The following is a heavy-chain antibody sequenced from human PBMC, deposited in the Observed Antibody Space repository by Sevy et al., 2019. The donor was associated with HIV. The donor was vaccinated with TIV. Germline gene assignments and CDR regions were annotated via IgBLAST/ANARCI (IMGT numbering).Heavy chain of an antibody. D-gene: IGHD5-12*01. J-gene: IGHJ3*02. V-gene: IGHV3-11*01. Sequence: GGSLRLSCAASGFTFSDYYMSWIRQAPGKGLEWVSYISSSGSTIYYADSVKGRFTISRDNAKNSLYLQMNSLRAEDTAVYYCARVRRDGYNRPDAFDIWGHGTMVTVSS. CDR1: GFTFSDYY. CDR3: ARVRRDGYNRPDAFDI. CDR2: ISSSGSTI.